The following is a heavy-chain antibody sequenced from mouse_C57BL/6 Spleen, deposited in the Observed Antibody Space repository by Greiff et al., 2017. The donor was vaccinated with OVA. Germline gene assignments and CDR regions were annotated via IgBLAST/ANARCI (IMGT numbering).Heavy chain of an antibody. J-gene: IGHJ3*01. CDR1: GFTFSDYY. CDR3: ARGLGFAY. V-gene: IGHV5-16*01. CDR2: INYDGSST. D-gene: IGHD4-1*01. Sequence: EVQLVESEGGLVQPGSSMKLSCTASGFTFSDYYMAWVRQVPEKGLEWVANINYDGSSTYYLDSLKSRFIISRDNAKNILYLQMSSLKSEDTATYYCARGLGFAYWGKGTLVTVSA.